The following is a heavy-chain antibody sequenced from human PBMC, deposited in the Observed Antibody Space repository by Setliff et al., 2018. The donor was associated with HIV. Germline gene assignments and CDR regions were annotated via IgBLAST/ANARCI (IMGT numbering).Heavy chain of an antibody. V-gene: IGHV4-61*09. J-gene: IGHJ4*02. CDR2: IHTTGST. CDR3: ARRTFGSGLDY. CDR1: GDSISSGSYY. D-gene: IGHD3-16*01. Sequence: ASETLSLTCSVSGDSISSGSYYWSWIRLPAGKGLEWIGQIHTTGSTNYNPSLKSRLTISIDTSKNQFSLNLDSVTTTDTAVYYCARRTFGSGLDYWGQGTLVTVSS.